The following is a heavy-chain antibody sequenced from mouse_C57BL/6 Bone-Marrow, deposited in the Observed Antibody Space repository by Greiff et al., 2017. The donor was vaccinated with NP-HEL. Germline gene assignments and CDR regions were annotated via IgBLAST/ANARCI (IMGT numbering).Heavy chain of an antibody. CDR3: ARYGLSYGSSFDY. Sequence: VQGVESGAELARPGASVKLSCKASGYTFTSYGISWVKQRTGQGLEWIGEIYPRSGNTYYNEKFKGKATLTADKSSSTAYMELRSLTSEDSAVYFCARYGLSYGSSFDYWGQGTTLTVSS. J-gene: IGHJ2*01. V-gene: IGHV1-81*01. CDR1: GYTFTSYG. D-gene: IGHD1-1*01. CDR2: IYPRSGNT.